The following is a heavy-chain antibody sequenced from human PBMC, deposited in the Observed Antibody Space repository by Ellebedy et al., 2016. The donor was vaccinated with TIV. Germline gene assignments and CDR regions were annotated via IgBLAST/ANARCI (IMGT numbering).Heavy chain of an antibody. V-gene: IGHV3-23*01. J-gene: IGHJ4*02. D-gene: IGHD1-26*01. CDR1: GFTFSSYA. Sequence: GGSLRLSCAASGFTFSSYAMSWVRQAPGKGLEWVSSISGSGGSTYYADSVKGRFTISRDNSENTLYLQMNSLRAEDTAVYYCAKARLKTKWEPTFDYWGQGTPVTVSS. CDR3: AKARLKTKWEPTFDY. CDR2: ISGSGGST.